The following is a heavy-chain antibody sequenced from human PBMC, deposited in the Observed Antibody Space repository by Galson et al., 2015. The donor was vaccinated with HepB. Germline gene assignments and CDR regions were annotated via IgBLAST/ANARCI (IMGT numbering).Heavy chain of an antibody. Sequence: SLRLSCAASGVTFSSRWMHWVRRAPGKGLVWVSRINGDGSDTNYADSVKGRFSISRDNAKNTLYLQMNSLRAEDTAVYYCARGYSAHSYGYIDDWGQGTLVTVSS. CDR2: INGDGSDT. CDR1: GVTFSSRW. CDR3: ARGYSAHSYGYIDD. V-gene: IGHV3-74*01. J-gene: IGHJ4*02. D-gene: IGHD5-18*01.